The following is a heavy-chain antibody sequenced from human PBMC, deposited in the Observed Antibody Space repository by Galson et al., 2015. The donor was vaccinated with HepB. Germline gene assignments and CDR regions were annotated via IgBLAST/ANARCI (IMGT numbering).Heavy chain of an antibody. J-gene: IGHJ5*02. Sequence: SVKVSCKASGGTFSSCAISWVRQAPGQGLEWMGRIIPILGIANYAQKFQGRVTITADKSTSTAYMELSSLRSEDTAVYYCARDSSGWYRGPLGWFDPWGQGTQVTVSS. CDR2: IIPILGIA. CDR3: ARDSSGWYRGPLGWFDP. CDR1: GGTFSSCA. D-gene: IGHD6-19*01. V-gene: IGHV1-69*04.